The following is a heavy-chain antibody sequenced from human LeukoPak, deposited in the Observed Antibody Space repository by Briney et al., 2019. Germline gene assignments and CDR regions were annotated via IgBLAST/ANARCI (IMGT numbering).Heavy chain of an antibody. Sequence: ASVKVSCKATGYTFSSFGISWVRQAPGQGLEWLGWISADTVNTKYTEKLQGRVTMTTDTSTTTAYMELRTLRSDDTAVYYCARGEGALDAFDIWGQGTMVTVSS. CDR2: ISADTVNT. CDR1: GYTFSSFG. CDR3: ARGEGALDAFDI. V-gene: IGHV1-18*01. J-gene: IGHJ3*02.